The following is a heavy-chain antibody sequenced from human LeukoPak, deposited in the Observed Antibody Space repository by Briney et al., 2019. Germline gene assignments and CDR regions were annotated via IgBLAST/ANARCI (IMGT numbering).Heavy chain of an antibody. D-gene: IGHD6-13*01. CDR1: AYTFTSYD. J-gene: IGHJ6*02. CDR3: ARSQGSSWPYYYYGMDV. CDR2: MNPNSGNT. V-gene: IGHV1-8*01. Sequence: ASVKVSCKASAYTFTSYDINWVRQATGQGLEWMGWMNPNSGNTGYAQKFQGRVTMTRNTSISTAYMELSSLRSEDTAVYYCARSQGSSWPYYYYGMDVWGQGTTVTVSS.